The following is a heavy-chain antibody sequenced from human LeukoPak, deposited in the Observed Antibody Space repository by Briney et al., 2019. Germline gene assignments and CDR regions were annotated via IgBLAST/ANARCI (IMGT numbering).Heavy chain of an antibody. Sequence: QSGGSLRLSCAASGFTFSSYAMSWVRPAPGKGLEWVSGISGSGGRTYYADSVKGRFTISRDDSKNTAYLQMNSLKTEDTAVYYCTRLAVAGFDYWGQGTLVTVSS. CDR2: ISGSGGRT. J-gene: IGHJ4*02. V-gene: IGHV3-23*01. CDR1: GFTFSSYA. D-gene: IGHD6-19*01. CDR3: TRLAVAGFDY.